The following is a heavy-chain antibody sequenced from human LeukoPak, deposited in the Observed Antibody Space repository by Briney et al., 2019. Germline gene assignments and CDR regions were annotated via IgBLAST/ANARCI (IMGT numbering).Heavy chain of an antibody. CDR2: INPHSGGT. CDR3: ARAWETGGSGPP. V-gene: IGHV1-2*02. D-gene: IGHD2-15*01. CDR1: RYTFTAYY. Sequence: ASVKVSCKASRYTFTAYYIHWVRQAPGQGLEWMGWINPHSGGTNYAQKFQGRVTMTRDTPISTAYVEVSGLRSDDTAVYYCARAWETGGSGPPWGQGTLVTVSS. J-gene: IGHJ5*02.